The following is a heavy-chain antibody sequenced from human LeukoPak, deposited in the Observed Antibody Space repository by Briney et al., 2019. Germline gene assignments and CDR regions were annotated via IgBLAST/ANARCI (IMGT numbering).Heavy chain of an antibody. CDR3: ARDPTPGGDGWFDP. CDR1: VFTFSNYA. CDR2: ICGSGAST. D-gene: IGHD2-21*02. Sequence: VGSLRLSCAASVFTFSNYAISGVRPAPGKGLEWVSVICGSGASTYYADSVKGRFTISRDNSKNTLYLQMNSLRAEDTAVYYCARDPTPGGDGWFDPWGQGTLVTVSS. J-gene: IGHJ5*02. V-gene: IGHV3-23*01.